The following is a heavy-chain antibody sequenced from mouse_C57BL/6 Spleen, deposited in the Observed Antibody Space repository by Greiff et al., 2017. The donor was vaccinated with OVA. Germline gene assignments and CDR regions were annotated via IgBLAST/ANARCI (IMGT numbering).Heavy chain of an antibody. Sequence: QVQLQQSGAELMKPGASVKLSCKAPGYTFTGYWIEWVKQRPGHGLEWIGEILPGSGSTNYNEKFKGKATFTADTSSNTAYMQLSSLTTEDSAIYYCAGRGTYGYDEGFAYWGQGTLVTVSA. D-gene: IGHD2-2*01. V-gene: IGHV1-9*01. CDR1: GYTFTGYW. J-gene: IGHJ3*01. CDR3: AGRGTYGYDEGFAY. CDR2: ILPGSGST.